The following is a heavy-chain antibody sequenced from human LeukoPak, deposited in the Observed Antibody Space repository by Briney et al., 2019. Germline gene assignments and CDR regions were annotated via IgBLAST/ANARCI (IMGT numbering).Heavy chain of an antibody. CDR3: ARGPDSSGWYVSYYYYYYMDV. CDR1: GYTFISYA. CDR2: INTNTGNP. J-gene: IGHJ6*03. V-gene: IGHV7-4-1*02. Sequence: ASVKVSCKAPGYTFISYAMSWVRQAPGQGLEWMGWINTNTGNPTYAQGFTGRFVFSLDTSVSTAYLQISSLKAEDTAVYYCARGPDSSGWYVSYYYYYYMDVWGKGTTVTVSS. D-gene: IGHD6-19*01.